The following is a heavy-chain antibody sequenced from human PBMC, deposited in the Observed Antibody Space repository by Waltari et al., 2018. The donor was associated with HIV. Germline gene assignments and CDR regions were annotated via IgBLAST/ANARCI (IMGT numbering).Heavy chain of an antibody. Sequence: QVQLQQWGAGLLKPSETLSLTCAVYGGSFSGYYWSWIRQPPGKGLEWIGEINHSGSTNYNPSLKSRVTISVDTSKNQFSLKLSSVTAADTAVYYCARNSYGPPQDYWGQGTLVTVSS. J-gene: IGHJ4*02. V-gene: IGHV4-34*01. D-gene: IGHD5-18*01. CDR2: INHSGST. CDR1: GGSFSGYY. CDR3: ARNSYGPPQDY.